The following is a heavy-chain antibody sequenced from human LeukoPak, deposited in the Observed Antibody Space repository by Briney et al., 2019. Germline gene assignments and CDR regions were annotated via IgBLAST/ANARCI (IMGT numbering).Heavy chain of an antibody. D-gene: IGHD3-16*01. CDR1: GYTFTGYY. V-gene: IGHV1-2*02. CDR2: INPNSGGT. Sequence: ASVKVSCKASGYTFTGYYMHWVRQAPGQGLEWMGWINPNSGGTNYAQKFQGRVTMTRDTSISTAYMELSRLRSDDTAVYYCAREVGDSSGIDYWGQGTLVTVSS. J-gene: IGHJ4*02. CDR3: AREVGDSSGIDY.